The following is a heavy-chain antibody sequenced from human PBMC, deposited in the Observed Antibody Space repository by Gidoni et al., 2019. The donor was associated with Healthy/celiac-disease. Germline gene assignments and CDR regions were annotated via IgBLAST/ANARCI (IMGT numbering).Heavy chain of an antibody. CDR1: DFPFSSYA. J-gene: IGHJ5*02. V-gene: IGHV3-30-3*01. Sequence: QVPLVESGGGVVQPGSSLRLSCAPSDFPFSSYALHWVRQATGKGLEWVAVISYDGSNKDYADSVKGRFTISRDNSKNTLYLQMNSLRAEDTAVYYCARDGLCGSIRCYHNSWFDPWGQGTLVTASS. CDR3: ARDGLCGSIRCYHNSWFDP. CDR2: ISYDGSNK. D-gene: IGHD2-2*01.